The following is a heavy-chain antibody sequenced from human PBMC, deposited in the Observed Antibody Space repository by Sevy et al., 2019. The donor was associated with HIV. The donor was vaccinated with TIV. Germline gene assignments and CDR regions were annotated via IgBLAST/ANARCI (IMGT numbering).Heavy chain of an antibody. D-gene: IGHD6-13*01. V-gene: IGHV3-33*01. CDR3: ARDRDSSSWYEGNWFDP. CDR2: IWYDGSNK. CDR1: GFTFSSYG. J-gene: IGHJ5*02. Sequence: GGSLRLSCAASGFTFSSYGMHWVRQAPGKGLEWVAVIWYDGSNKYYADSVKGRFTISRDNSKNTLYLQMNSLRAEDTAVYYCARDRDSSSWYEGNWFDPWGQGPLVTFSS.